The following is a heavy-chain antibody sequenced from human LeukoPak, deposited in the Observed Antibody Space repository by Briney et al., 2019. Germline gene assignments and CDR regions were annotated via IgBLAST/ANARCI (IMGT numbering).Heavy chain of an antibody. CDR3: VRGTGY. J-gene: IGHJ4*02. CDR1: GFTFSTYV. Sequence: HPGGSLRLSCSVSGFTFSTYVMHWVRQAPGKGLEYDSAISSNGDNTYYADSVKGRFTISRDNSKNTLYLQMSSLRADDTAVYYCVRGTGYWGQGTLVTVSS. CDR2: ISSNGDNT. V-gene: IGHV3-64D*06.